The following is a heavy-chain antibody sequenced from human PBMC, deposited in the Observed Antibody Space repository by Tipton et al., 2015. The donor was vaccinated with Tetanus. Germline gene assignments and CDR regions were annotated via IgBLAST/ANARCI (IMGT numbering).Heavy chain of an antibody. CDR2: IYESGTT. CDR3: ARAVRFYYDSSTYYQYYFDS. CDR1: GGSISGGGYS. D-gene: IGHD3-22*01. V-gene: IGHV4-30-2*01. Sequence: LRLSCDVSGGSISGGGYSWSWIRQPPGPGKGLEWIGYIYESGTTHYNPSLKSRVTLSLAMSKNHVSLNLTSVTAADTAVYYCARAVRFYYDSSTYYQYYFDSWGQGTLVTVSS. J-gene: IGHJ4*02.